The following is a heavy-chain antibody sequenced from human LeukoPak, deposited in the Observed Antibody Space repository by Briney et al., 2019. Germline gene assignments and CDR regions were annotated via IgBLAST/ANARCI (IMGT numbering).Heavy chain of an antibody. V-gene: IGHV4-31*03. D-gene: IGHD3-22*01. Sequence: SETLSLTCTVSGGSISSGGYYWSWIRQHPGKGLEWIGYIYYSGSTYYNPSLKSRVTISVDTSKNQFSLKLSSVTAADTAVYYCARGRNYYDSSGYYDVGAFDIWGQGTMVTVSS. CDR2: IYYSGST. J-gene: IGHJ3*02. CDR3: ARGRNYYDSSGYYDVGAFDI. CDR1: GGSISSGGYY.